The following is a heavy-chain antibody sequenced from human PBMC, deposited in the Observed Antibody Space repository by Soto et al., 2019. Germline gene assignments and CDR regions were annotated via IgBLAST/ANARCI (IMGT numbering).Heavy chain of an antibody. J-gene: IGHJ5*02. V-gene: IGHV4-31*03. D-gene: IGHD3-3*01. CDR2: IYYSGST. Sequence: QVQLQESGPGLVKPSQTLSLTCTVSGGSISSGGYYWSWIRQHPGKGLEWIGYIYYSGSTYYSPSLKSRVTISVDTSKNQFSLKLSSVTAADTAVYYCARAEYYDFWSGFRKNWFDPWGQGTLVTVSS. CDR3: ARAEYYDFWSGFRKNWFDP. CDR1: GGSISSGGYY.